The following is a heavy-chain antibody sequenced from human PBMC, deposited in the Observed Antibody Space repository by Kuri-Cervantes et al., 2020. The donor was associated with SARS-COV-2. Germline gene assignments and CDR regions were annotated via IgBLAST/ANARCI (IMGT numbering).Heavy chain of an antibody. CDR2: ISGSSSFI. CDR3: ARYGAVERDYYYYYGMDV. CDR1: GFTFGSYT. Sequence: GGALRLSCAASGFTFGSYTMNWVRQAPGKGLEWLSSISGSSSFISYADSVKGRFTISRDNSKNTLYLQMNSLRAEDTAVYYCARYGAVERDYYYYYGMDVWGQGTTVTVSS. D-gene: IGHD1-1*01. V-gene: IGHV3-21*01. J-gene: IGHJ6*02.